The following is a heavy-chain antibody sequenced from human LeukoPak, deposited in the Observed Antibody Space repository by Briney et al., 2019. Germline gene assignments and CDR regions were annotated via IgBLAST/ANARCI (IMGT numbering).Heavy chain of an antibody. D-gene: IGHD6-13*01. CDR1: GGSISSSSYY. CDR3: ARSGVRYSSSWYLVY. V-gene: IGHV4-61*05. J-gene: IGHJ4*02. Sequence: SETLSLTCTVSGGSISSSSYYWGWIRQPPGKGLEWIGYIYYSGSTNYNPSLKSRVTISVDTSKNQFSLKLSSVTAADTAVYYCARSGVRYSSSWYLVYWGQGTLVTVSS. CDR2: IYYSGST.